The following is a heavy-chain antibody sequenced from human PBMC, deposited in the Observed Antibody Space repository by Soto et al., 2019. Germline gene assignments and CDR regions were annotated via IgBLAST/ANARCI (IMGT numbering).Heavy chain of an antibody. CDR3: ASTFPTVTTSWYFDL. Sequence: QLQLQESGSGLVKPSQTLSLTCAVSGGSISSGGYSWSWIRQPPGKGLEWIGYFYHSGSTNYNPSLKSRVTMSVDRSKNQFSLKLTSVTAADTAVYYCASTFPTVTTSWYFDLWGRGTLVTVSS. V-gene: IGHV4-30-2*01. CDR1: GGSISSGGYS. CDR2: FYHSGST. D-gene: IGHD4-17*01. J-gene: IGHJ2*01.